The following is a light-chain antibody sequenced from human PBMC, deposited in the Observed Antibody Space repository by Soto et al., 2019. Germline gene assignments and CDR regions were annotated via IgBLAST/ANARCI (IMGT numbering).Light chain of an antibody. CDR1: QSISSW. CDR3: QQYDIYPFT. J-gene: IGKJ3*01. V-gene: IGKV1-5*03. CDR2: KAS. Sequence: DIQMTQSPSTLSASIGDRVTITCRASQSISSWLAWYQQKPGKAPKLLIYKASSLESGVPSRFSGNGSGTEFTLTISSLQPDDFATYYCQQYDIYPFTFGPGTKVDIK.